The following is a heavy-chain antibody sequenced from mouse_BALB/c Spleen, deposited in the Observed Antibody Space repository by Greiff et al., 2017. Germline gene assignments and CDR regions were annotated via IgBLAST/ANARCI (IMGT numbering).Heavy chain of an antibody. CDR3: AREYDYGGFAY. J-gene: IGHJ3*01. Sequence: EVQLVESGPELVKPGASVKMSCKASGYTFTSYVMHWVKQKPGQGLEWIGYINPYNDGTKYNEKFKGKATLTSDKSSSTAYMELSSLTSEDSAVYYCAREYDYGGFAYWGQGTLVTVSA. CDR1: GYTFTSYV. V-gene: IGHV1-14*01. D-gene: IGHD2-4*01. CDR2: INPYNDGT.